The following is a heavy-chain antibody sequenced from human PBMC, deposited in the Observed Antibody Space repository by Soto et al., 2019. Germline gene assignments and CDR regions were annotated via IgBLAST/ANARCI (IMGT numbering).Heavy chain of an antibody. J-gene: IGHJ6*02. CDR3: ARGVRFLDPLRSYGMDV. Sequence: QVQLQESGPGLVKPSQTLSLTCTVSGGSISSGGYYWSWIRQHPGKGLEWIGYIYYSGSTYYNPSLKSRVTISVDTSKNQFSLKLSSVTAADTAVYYCARGVRFLDPLRSYGMDVWGQGTTVTVSS. D-gene: IGHD3-3*01. V-gene: IGHV4-31*03. CDR2: IYYSGST. CDR1: GGSISSGGYY.